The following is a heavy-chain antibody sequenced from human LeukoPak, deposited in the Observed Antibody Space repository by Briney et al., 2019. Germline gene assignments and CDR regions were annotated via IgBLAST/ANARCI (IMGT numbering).Heavy chain of an antibody. CDR2: IYQSGST. Sequence: PSDTLSLTCAVSGGSISSGGYSWSWLRQPLGKGLEWIVYIYQSGSTYYNPSLKSRVTISVDRSKNQFSLKLSSVTAADTAVYYCARGGRTMVRGVITPFNNWFDPWGQGTLVTVSS. CDR3: ARGGRTMVRGVITPFNNWFDP. CDR1: GGSISSGGYS. J-gene: IGHJ5*02. D-gene: IGHD3-10*01. V-gene: IGHV4-30-2*01.